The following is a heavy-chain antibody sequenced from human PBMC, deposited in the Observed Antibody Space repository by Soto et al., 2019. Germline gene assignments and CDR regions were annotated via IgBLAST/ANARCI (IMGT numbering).Heavy chain of an antibody. CDR3: AKGLYIAVAGTNYYYMDV. D-gene: IGHD6-19*01. CDR2: ISWNSGSI. V-gene: IGHV3-9*01. Sequence: EVQLVESGGGLVQPGRSLRLSCAASGFTFDDYAMHWVRQAPGKGLEWVSGISWNSGSIGYADSVKGRFTISRDNAKNSLYLQMNSLRAEDTALYYCAKGLYIAVAGTNYYYMDVWGKGTTVTVSS. J-gene: IGHJ6*03. CDR1: GFTFDDYA.